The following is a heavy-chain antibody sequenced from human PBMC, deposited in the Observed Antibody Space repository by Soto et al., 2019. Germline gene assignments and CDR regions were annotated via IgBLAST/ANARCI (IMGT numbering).Heavy chain of an antibody. CDR2: IIPLFGTT. CDR1: GGTFSSYV. Sequence: GASVKVSCKTPGGTFSSYVISWVRQAPGQGLEWMGGIIPLFGTTNYAQRFQGRVTITADKSTTTAYMELSSLRSEDTAVYYCARGGVVVTPTLGAVLPGNTFDMWGQGTMVTVSS. V-gene: IGHV1-69*06. CDR3: ARGGVVVTPTLGAVLPGNTFDM. J-gene: IGHJ3*02. D-gene: IGHD2-15*01.